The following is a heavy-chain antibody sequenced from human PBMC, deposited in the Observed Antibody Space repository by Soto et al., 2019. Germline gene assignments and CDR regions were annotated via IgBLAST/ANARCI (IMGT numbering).Heavy chain of an antibody. CDR3: ARALPYYYDSSGNTRNAFDI. Sequence: QVQLQESGPGLVKPSETLSLTCTASGGSISSYYWSWIRQPPGKGLDWIGYIYYSGSTNYNPSLKSRVTISVDTSKNQFSLKLSSVTAADTAVYYCARALPYYYDSSGNTRNAFDIWGQGTMVTVSS. CDR2: IYYSGST. D-gene: IGHD3-22*01. V-gene: IGHV4-59*01. J-gene: IGHJ3*02. CDR1: GGSISSYY.